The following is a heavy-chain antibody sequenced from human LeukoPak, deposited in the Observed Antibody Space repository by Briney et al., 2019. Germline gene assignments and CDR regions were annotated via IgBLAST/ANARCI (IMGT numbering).Heavy chain of an antibody. CDR1: GGSISSYY. CDR3: ARAPYYYYMDV. Sequence: PSETLSLTCTVSGGSISSYYWSWIRPPPGKGLEWIGYIYHSGSTNYNPSLKSRVTISVDTSKNQFSLKVSSGTAADTAVYYCARAPYYYYMDVWGKGTTVTASS. J-gene: IGHJ6*03. V-gene: IGHV4-59*01. CDR2: IYHSGST.